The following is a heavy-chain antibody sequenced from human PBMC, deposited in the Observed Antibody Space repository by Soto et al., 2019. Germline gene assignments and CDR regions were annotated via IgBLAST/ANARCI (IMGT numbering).Heavy chain of an antibody. CDR2: IYPGDSDT. V-gene: IGHV5-51*01. CDR1: GYSFTSYW. Sequence: GEALKISCKGSGYSFTSYWIGWVRQMPGKGLEWMGIIYPGDSDTRYSPSFQGQVTISADKSISTAYLQWSSLKASDTAMYYCARLGRILATVTTDYYYYGMGVWGQGPTVTVSS. CDR3: ARLGRILATVTTDYYYYGMGV. J-gene: IGHJ6*02. D-gene: IGHD4-4*01.